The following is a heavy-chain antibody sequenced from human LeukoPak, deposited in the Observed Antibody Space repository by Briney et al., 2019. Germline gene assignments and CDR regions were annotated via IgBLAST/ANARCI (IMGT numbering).Heavy chain of an antibody. CDR2: VDPEDGET. J-gene: IGHJ4*02. V-gene: IGHV1-69-2*01. CDR1: GYTFTDYY. Sequence: ASVKISCKVSGYTFTDYYMHWVQQAPGKGLEWMELVDPEDGETIYAEKFQGRVTITADTSTDTAYMELSSLRSEDTAVYYCATLRSGGTAAYYFDYWGQGTLVTVSS. CDR3: ATLRSGGTAAYYFDY. D-gene: IGHD2-15*01.